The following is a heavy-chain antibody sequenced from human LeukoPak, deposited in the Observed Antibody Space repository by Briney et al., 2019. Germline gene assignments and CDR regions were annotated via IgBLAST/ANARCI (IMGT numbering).Heavy chain of an antibody. CDR2: ISYSSGYI. J-gene: IGHJ4*02. CDR1: GLTFSSYN. CDR3: ARLDDYGGNSGFDY. Sequence: GGSLRLSCAASGLTFSSYNINWVRQAPGKGLEWVSSISYSSGYIFYADSVKGRFTISGDYAKNSVYLQMNSLTAEDTAVYYCARLDDYGGNSGFDYWGQGTLVTVSS. D-gene: IGHD4-23*01. V-gene: IGHV3-21*01.